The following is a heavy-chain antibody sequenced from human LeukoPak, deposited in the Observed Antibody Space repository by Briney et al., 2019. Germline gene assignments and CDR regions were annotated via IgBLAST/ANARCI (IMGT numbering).Heavy chain of an antibody. J-gene: IGHJ4*02. Sequence: GGSLRLSCAASGFNFNNYWMSWLRQAPGKGLEWVANIKDDGSEEYYVDSVKGRFTIVRDNAYNSLYLQMNSLKTEDTAVYYCTRDRGSSTLGDYWGQGTLVTVSS. V-gene: IGHV3-7*03. CDR2: IKDDGSEE. CDR3: TRDRGSSTLGDY. CDR1: GFNFNNYW. D-gene: IGHD7-27*01.